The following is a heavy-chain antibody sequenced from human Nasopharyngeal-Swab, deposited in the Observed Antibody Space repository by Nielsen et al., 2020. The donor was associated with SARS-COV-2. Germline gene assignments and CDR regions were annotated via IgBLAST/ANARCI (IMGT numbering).Heavy chain of an antibody. J-gene: IGHJ6*03. CDR2: ISYDGSNK. CDR1: GFTFSSYG. V-gene: IGHV3-30*03. Sequence: GESLKISCVASGFTFSSYGMHWVRQAPGKGMEWVAVISYDGSNKYYADSAKGRFTISRDNSKNTLYLQMNSLRAEDTAVYYCATDALDYNKGYYYYYYMDVWGKRTTVTVSS. D-gene: IGHD4-11*01. CDR3: ATDALDYNKGYYYYYYMDV.